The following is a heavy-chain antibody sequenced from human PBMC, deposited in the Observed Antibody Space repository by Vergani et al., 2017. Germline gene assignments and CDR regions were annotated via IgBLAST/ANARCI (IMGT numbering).Heavy chain of an antibody. V-gene: IGHV4-4*07. J-gene: IGHJ5*02. CDR1: GGSISSYY. CDR2: IYTSGST. CDR3: ARVLYYYGSGPPGNWFDP. D-gene: IGHD3-10*01. Sequence: QVQLQESGPGLVKPSETLSLTCTVSGGSISSYYWSWIRQRAGKGLEWIGRIYTSGSTNYNPSLKSRVTMSVDTSKNQFSLKLSSVTAAAADVYYCARVLYYYGSGPPGNWFDPWGQGTLVTVSS.